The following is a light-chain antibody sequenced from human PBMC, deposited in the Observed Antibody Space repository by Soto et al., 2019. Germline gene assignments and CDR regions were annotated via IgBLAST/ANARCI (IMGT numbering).Light chain of an antibody. Sequence: DIVMTQSPDSLAMSLGERATINCKSSQSLLYRFNNKNYLAWYQQKPGQPPKLLISWASTRESGVPDRFRGSGSGTDFTLTINNLQAEDVAVYYCQQYYSTLALAFGGGTKVELK. CDR1: QSLLYRFNNKNY. V-gene: IGKV4-1*01. J-gene: IGKJ4*01. CDR2: WAS. CDR3: QQYYSTLALA.